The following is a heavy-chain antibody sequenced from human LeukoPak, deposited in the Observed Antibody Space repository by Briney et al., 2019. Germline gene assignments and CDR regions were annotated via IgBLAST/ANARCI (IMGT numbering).Heavy chain of an antibody. CDR1: GFTFSSYW. CDR3: AFSSWYNLFDY. Sequence: GGSLRLSCAASGFTFSSYWMHWVRHAPGKGLVWVSRIDSDGSSTNYADSVKGRFTVSRDNAKNTLYLQMNSLRAEDTAVYYCAFSSWYNLFDYWGQGTLVTVSS. CDR2: IDSDGSST. V-gene: IGHV3-74*01. D-gene: IGHD6-13*01. J-gene: IGHJ4*02.